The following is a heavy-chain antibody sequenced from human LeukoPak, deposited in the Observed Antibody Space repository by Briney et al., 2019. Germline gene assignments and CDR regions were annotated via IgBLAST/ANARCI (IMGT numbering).Heavy chain of an antibody. CDR2: IYYSGST. CDR3: ATSSPVLRFLEWGAFDP. V-gene: IGHV4-30-4*01. D-gene: IGHD3-3*01. Sequence: SETLSLTCTVSGGSISSGDYYWSWIRQPPGTGLEWIGYIYYSGSTYYNPSLKSRVTISVDTSKNQFSLKLSPVTAADTAVYYCATSSPVLRFLEWGAFDPWGQGTLVTVSS. J-gene: IGHJ5*02. CDR1: GGSISSGDYY.